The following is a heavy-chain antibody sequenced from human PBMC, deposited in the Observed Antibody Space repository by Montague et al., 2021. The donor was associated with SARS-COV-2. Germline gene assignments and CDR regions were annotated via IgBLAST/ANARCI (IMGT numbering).Heavy chain of an antibody. D-gene: IGHD1-1*01. CDR3: TSGREGNYNVMDV. V-gene: IGHV6-1*01. J-gene: IGHJ6*02. Sequence: CAISGDSVGIMNATRRWVRQSPSRGLEWVGGTYYRSKWYNDYAVSVRGRVTINPDTSKNQFSLQLNSVTPEDTAIYYYTSGREGNYNVMDVWGQGTTVTVSS. CDR2: TYYRSKWYN. CDR1: GDSVGIMNAT.